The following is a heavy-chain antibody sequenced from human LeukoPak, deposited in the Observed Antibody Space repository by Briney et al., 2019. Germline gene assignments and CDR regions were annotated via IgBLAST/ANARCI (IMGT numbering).Heavy chain of an antibody. CDR3: ARDRVVVVPAAPVAFDI. V-gene: IGHV3-7*01. CDR1: GFTFSSYW. Sequence: GGSLRLSCAASGFTFSSYWMSWVRQAPGKGLEWVANIKQDGSEKYYVDSVKGRFTISRDNAKNSLYLQMNSLRAEDTAVYYCARDRVVVVPAAPVAFDIWGQGTMVTVSS. CDR2: IKQDGSEK. D-gene: IGHD2-2*01. J-gene: IGHJ3*02.